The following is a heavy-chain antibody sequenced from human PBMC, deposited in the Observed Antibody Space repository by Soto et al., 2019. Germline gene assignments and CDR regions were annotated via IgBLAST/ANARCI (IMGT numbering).Heavy chain of an antibody. CDR3: ARLNLRFPPDY. J-gene: IGHJ4*02. D-gene: IGHD3-3*01. Sequence: QITLKESGPPLVKPTQTLTLTCTFSGFSLSTSEVAVGWIRQPPGKALEWLALFYGADDKRYSPSLKSRLTITKDSSKNQVVLAMTNMDPVDTATYYCARLNLRFPPDYWGQGTLVTVSS. CDR1: GFSLSTSEVA. V-gene: IGHV2-5*02. CDR2: FYGADDK.